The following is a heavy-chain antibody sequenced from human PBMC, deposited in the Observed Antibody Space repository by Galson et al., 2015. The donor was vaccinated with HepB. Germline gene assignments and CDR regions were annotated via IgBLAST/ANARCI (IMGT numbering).Heavy chain of an antibody. D-gene: IGHD2-2*01. J-gene: IGHJ6*02. V-gene: IGHV5-51*03. CDR3: ARLDIVVVPAAPIGDLGMDV. CDR1: GYRFTSYW. Sequence: QSGAEVKKPGDSLKISCKGSGYRFTSYWIGWVRQMPGRGLEWMGLIYPGDSDTTYSPSFQGQVTISADKSISTAYLQWSSLRASDTAIYYCARLDIVVVPAAPIGDLGMDVWGQGTTVTVSS. CDR2: IYPGDSDT.